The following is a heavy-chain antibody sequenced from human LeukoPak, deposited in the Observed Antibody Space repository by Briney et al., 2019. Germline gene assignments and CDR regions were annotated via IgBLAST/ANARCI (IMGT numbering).Heavy chain of an antibody. J-gene: IGHJ5*02. D-gene: IGHD6-13*01. Sequence: ASVKVSCKASGGTFSSYAISWVRQAPGQGLEWMGIINPSGGSTSYAQKFQGRVTMTRDTSTSTVYTELSSLRSEDTAVYYCARDSFFVGSSSFQYNWFDPWGQGTLVTVSS. CDR1: GGTFSSYA. V-gene: IGHV1-46*01. CDR3: ARDSFFVGSSSFQYNWFDP. CDR2: INPSGGST.